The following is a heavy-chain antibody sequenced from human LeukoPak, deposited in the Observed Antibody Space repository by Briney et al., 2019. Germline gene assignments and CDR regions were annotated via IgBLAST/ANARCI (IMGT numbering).Heavy chain of an antibody. J-gene: IGHJ4*02. Sequence: SETLSLTCTVSGYSISSGYYWGWIRQPPGKGLEWIGSIYHSGSTYYNPSLKSRVTISVDTSKNLFSLKLSSVTAADTAVYYCARGASYDFWSGPYYFDYWGQGTLVAVSS. CDR2: IYHSGST. D-gene: IGHD3-3*01. V-gene: IGHV4-38-2*02. CDR3: ARGASYDFWSGPYYFDY. CDR1: GYSISSGYY.